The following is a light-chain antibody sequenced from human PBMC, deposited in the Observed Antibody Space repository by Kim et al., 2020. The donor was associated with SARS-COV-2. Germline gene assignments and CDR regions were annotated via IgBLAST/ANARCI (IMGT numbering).Light chain of an antibody. V-gene: IGKV3-20*01. CDR1: QSVWNGY. Sequence: PGERATHSGKASQSVWNGYLAWYQQTTGQAPRLLLYGASSRATGIPDRFSGSGSGTDFTLPISRLEPEDSAVYYCQQYITSPPLTFGGGTKVDIK. CDR3: QQYITSPPLT. CDR2: GAS. J-gene: IGKJ4*01.